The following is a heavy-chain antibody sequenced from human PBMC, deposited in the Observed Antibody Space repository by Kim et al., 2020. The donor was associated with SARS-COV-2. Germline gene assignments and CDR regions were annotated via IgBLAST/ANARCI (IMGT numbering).Heavy chain of an antibody. D-gene: IGHD3-10*01. CDR3: AKDYYYGSGSYYTSFDY. J-gene: IGHJ4*02. CDR1: GFTFSSYA. Sequence: GGSLRLSCAASGFTFSSYAMSWVRQAPGKGLEWVSAISGSGGSTYYADSVKGRFTISRDNSKNTLYLQMNSLRAEDTAVYYCAKDYYYGSGSYYTSFDYWGQGTLVTVSS. V-gene: IGHV3-23*01. CDR2: ISGSGGST.